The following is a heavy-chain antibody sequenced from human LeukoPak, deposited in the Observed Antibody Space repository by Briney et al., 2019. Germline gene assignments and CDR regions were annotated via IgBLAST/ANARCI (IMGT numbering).Heavy chain of an antibody. J-gene: IGHJ6*02. CDR2: ISYDGSNK. CDR3: ARDGGTTSRWYYYYYGMDV. Sequence: GGSLRLSCAASGFTFSSYAMSWVRQAPGKGLEWVAVISYDGSNKYYADSVKGRFTISRDNSKNTLYLQMNSQRAEDTAVYYCARDGGTTSRWYYYYYGMDVWGQGTTVTVSS. D-gene: IGHD1-1*01. CDR1: GFTFSSYA. V-gene: IGHV3-30*03.